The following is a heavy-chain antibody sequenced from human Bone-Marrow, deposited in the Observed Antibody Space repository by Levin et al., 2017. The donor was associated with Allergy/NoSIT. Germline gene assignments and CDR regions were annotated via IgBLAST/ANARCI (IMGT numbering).Heavy chain of an antibody. CDR2: IYHTGTA. V-gene: IGHV4-4*02. J-gene: IGHJ4*02. D-gene: IGHD2-15*01. Sequence: SETLSLTCAVSAGSIDSSTWWSWVRQPPGKGLEWMGEIYHTGTARYNPSLKSRLTISMDGSKNQFSLNLTSVTAADTAFYYCARKGVTATLDYWGQGSLVTVS. CDR3: ARKGVTATLDY. CDR1: AGSIDSSTW.